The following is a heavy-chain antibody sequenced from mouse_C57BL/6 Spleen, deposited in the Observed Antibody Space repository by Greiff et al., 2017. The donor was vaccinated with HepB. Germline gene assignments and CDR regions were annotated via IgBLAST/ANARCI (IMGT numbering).Heavy chain of an antibody. V-gene: IGHV1-26*01. CDR2: INPNNGGT. CDR1: GYTFTDYY. J-gene: IGHJ3*01. CDR3: ARSGNYGIFAY. Sequence: EVQLQQSGPELVKPGASVKISCKASGYTFTDYYMNWVKQSHGKSLEWIGDINPNNGGTSYNQKFKGKATLTVDKSSSTAYMELRSLTSEDSAVYYCARSGNYGIFAYWGQGTLVTVSA. D-gene: IGHD2-1*01.